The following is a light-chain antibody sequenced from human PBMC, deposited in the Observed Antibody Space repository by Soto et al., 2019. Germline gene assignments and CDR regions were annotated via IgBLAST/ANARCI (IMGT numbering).Light chain of an antibody. J-gene: IGLJ3*02. CDR2: VNSDGSH. Sequence: QSVLTQSPSASASLGASVKLTCTLSSGHSSYAIAWHQQQPEKGPRYLMKVNSDGSHIKGDGIPDRFSGSSSGAERYRTISSLQSEDEADYYCQTWGTGIRVFGGGTKLTVL. CDR1: SGHSSYA. V-gene: IGLV4-69*01. CDR3: QTWGTGIRV.